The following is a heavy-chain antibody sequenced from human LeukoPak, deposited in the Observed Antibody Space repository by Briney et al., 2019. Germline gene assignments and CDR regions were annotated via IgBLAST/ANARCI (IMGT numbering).Heavy chain of an antibody. J-gene: IGHJ4*02. CDR2: IYYSGST. CDR1: GGSINSGGYY. D-gene: IGHD6-13*01. V-gene: IGHV4-31*03. CDR3: ARWSSLAAAKAFDY. Sequence: PSQTLSLTRTVSGGSINSGGYYWSWLRQHPGKGLEWIGYIYYSGSTYYNPSLKSRVTISVDTSKRQFSLKLNSETAADTAVYYCARWSSLAAAKAFDYWGQGTLVTVSS.